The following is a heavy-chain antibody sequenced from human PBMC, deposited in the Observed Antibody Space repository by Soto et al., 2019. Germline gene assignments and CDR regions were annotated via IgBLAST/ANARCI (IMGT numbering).Heavy chain of an antibody. CDR3: ARFNWNSGLGYYYGMDV. CDR1: GYTFTGYY. CDR2: INPNSGGT. V-gene: IGHV1-2*04. D-gene: IGHD1-7*01. J-gene: IGHJ6*02. Sequence: ASVKVSCKASGYTFTGYYMHWVRQAPGQGLEWMGWINPNSGGTNYAQKFQGWVTMTRDTSISTAYMELSRLRSDDTAVYYCARFNWNSGLGYYYGMDVWGQGTTVTVSS.